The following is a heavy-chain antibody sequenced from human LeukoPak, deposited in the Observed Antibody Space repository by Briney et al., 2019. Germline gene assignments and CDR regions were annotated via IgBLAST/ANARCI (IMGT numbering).Heavy chain of an antibody. D-gene: IGHD1-14*01. CDR3: AKLRRGPMDAFDI. J-gene: IGHJ3*02. CDR2: ISGSGGST. V-gene: IGHV3-23*01. Sequence: PGGSLRLSCAASGFTFSSYGMHWVRQAPRKGLEWGSAISGSGGSTYYADSAKRGFTISRDNSKNTLYLQMNRLRAEDTAVYYCAKLRRGPMDAFDIWGQGTMVTVSS. CDR1: GFTFSSYG.